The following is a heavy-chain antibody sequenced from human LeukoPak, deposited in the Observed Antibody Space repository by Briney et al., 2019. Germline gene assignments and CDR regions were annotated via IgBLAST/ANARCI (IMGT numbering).Heavy chain of an antibody. J-gene: IGHJ3*02. CDR2: IYYSGST. V-gene: IGHV4-31*03. CDR1: GGSISSGGYY. Sequence: SETLSLTCTVSGGSISSGGYYWSWIRQHPGKGLEWIGYIYYSGSTYYNPSLESRVTISVDTSKNQFSLKLSSVTAADTAVYYYARIDFRGTYGDWEDVFDIWGQGTMVTVSS. CDR3: ARIDFRGTYGDWEDVFDI. D-gene: IGHD4-17*01.